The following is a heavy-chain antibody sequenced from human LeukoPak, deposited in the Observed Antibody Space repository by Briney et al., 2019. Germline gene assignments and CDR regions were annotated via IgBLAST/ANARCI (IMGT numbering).Heavy chain of an antibody. CDR2: INHSGST. CDR3: ARPGSRTHAHAMDV. Sequence: SETLSLTCAVYGGSFSGYYWSWIRQPPGKGLEWIGEINHSGSTNYNPSLKSRVTISVDTSKNQFSLKLSSVTAADTAVYYCARPGSRTHAHAMDVWGQGTTVTVSS. CDR1: GGSFSGYY. J-gene: IGHJ6*02. D-gene: IGHD3-10*01. V-gene: IGHV4-34*01.